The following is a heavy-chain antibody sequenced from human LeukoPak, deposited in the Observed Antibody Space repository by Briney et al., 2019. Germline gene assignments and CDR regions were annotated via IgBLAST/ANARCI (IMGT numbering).Heavy chain of an antibody. CDR1: GYSISSGYY. CDR3: ARDWGEKIWFGESYNWFDP. Sequence: PSETLSLTWAVSGYSISSGYYWGWIRQPLGKGLEWIGSIYHSGSTYYNPSLKSRVTISVDTSKNQFSLKLSSVTAADTAVYYCARDWGEKIWFGESYNWFDPWGQGTLVTVSS. D-gene: IGHD3-10*01. V-gene: IGHV4-38-2*02. CDR2: IYHSGST. J-gene: IGHJ5*02.